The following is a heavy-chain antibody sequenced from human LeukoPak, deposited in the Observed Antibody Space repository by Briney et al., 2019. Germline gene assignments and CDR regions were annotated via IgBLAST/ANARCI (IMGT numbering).Heavy chain of an antibody. CDR1: GGSFSGYY. CDR3: ARAQAVAGSNYYYMDV. J-gene: IGHJ6*03. V-gene: IGHV4-34*01. D-gene: IGHD6-19*01. Sequence: PSETLSLTCAVYGGSFSGYYWSWIRQPPGKGLEWIGEINHSGSTNYNPSLKTRVTISVDTSKNQFSLELSSVTAADTAVYYCARAQAVAGSNYYYMDVWGKGTTVTVSS. CDR2: INHSGST.